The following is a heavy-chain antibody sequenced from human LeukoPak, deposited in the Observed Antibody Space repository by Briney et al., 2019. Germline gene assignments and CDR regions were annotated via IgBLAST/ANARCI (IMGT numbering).Heavy chain of an antibody. D-gene: IGHD2-8*02. CDR3: ARGYLWCPDY. Sequence: PGGSPRLSCAASGFTFSSYEMNWVRQAPGKGLEWVAYINSRGRTMNYADSVKGRFTISRDNAKNSLYLQMNSLRAEDTAVYYCARGYLWCPDYWGQGALVTVSS. J-gene: IGHJ4*02. CDR1: GFTFSSYE. CDR2: INSRGRTM. V-gene: IGHV3-48*03.